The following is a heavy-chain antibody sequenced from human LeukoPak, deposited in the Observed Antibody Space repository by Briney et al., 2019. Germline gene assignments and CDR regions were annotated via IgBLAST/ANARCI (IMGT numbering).Heavy chain of an antibody. CDR3: AREDIVGVTEGVDY. CDR1: GYTFTGYY. Sequence: ASVKVSCKASGYTFTGYYMHWVRQAPGQGLEWMGWINPNSGGTNYAQKFQGRVTMTRDTSISTAYMELSRLRSDDTAVYYWAREDIVGVTEGVDYWGQGTLVTVSS. CDR2: INPNSGGT. J-gene: IGHJ4*02. V-gene: IGHV1-2*02. D-gene: IGHD1-26*01.